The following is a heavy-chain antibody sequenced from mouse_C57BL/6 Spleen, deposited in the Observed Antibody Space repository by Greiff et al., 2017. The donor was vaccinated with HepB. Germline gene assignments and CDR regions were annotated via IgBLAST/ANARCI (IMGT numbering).Heavy chain of an antibody. J-gene: IGHJ4*01. D-gene: IGHD1-1*01. CDR1: GYTFTSYW. Sequence: VQLQQSGAELAKPGASVKLSCKASGYTFTSYWMHWVKQRPGQGLEWIGYINPSSCYTKYNQKFKYKATLTADKSSSTAYMQLSSLTYEDSAVYYCARGHYGSSYDAMDYWGQGTSVTVSS. V-gene: IGHV1-7*01. CDR3: ARGHYGSSYDAMDY. CDR2: INPSSCYT.